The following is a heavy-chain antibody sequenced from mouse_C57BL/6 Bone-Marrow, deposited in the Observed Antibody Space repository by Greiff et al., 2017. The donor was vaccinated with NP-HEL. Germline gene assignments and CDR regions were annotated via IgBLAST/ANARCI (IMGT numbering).Heavy chain of an antibody. CDR1: GFSLTSYG. CDR2: IWGGGST. D-gene: IGHD1-1*01. J-gene: IGHJ3*01. V-gene: IGHV2-9*01. CDR3: ATKGDTTVVAPFAY. Sequence: VKLQESGPGLVAPSQSLSITCTVSGFSLTSYGVDWVRQPPGKGLEWLGVIWGGGSTNYNSALMSRLSISKDNAKSQVIIKMNSLQTDDTAMYYCATKGDTTVVAPFAYWGQGTLVTVSA.